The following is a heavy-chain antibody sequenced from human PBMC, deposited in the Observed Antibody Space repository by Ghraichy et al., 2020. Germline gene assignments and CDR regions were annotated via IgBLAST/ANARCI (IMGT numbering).Heavy chain of an antibody. J-gene: IGHJ3*02. CDR1: GGSISSSSYY. Sequence: SETLSLTCTVSGGSISSSSYYWGWIRQPPGKGLEWIGSIYYSGSTYYNPSLKSRVTISVDTSKNQFSLKLSSVTAADTAVYYCASQSWGLPDAFDIWGQGTMVTVSS. V-gene: IGHV4-39*01. CDR3: ASQSWGLPDAFDI. CDR2: IYYSGST. D-gene: IGHD3-16*01.